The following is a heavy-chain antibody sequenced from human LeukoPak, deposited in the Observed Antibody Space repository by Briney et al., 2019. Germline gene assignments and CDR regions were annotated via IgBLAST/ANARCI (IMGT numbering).Heavy chain of an antibody. CDR2: ISPYNGST. CDR3: ARRAVSGNSFDY. V-gene: IGHV1-18*01. CDR1: GYSFTGFISNG. Sequence: GASVKVSCKASGYSFTGFISNGTSWVRQAPGQGLEWMGWISPYNGSTNYAQKLQDRVTMTTDTSTSTAYMELRSLRSDDTAVYYCARRAVSGNSFDYWGQGTLVTVSS. D-gene: IGHD6-19*01. J-gene: IGHJ4*02.